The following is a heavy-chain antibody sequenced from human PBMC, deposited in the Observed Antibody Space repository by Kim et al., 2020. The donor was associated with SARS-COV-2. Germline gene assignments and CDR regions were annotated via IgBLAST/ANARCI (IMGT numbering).Heavy chain of an antibody. J-gene: IGHJ4*02. CDR3: ATRVLGYSSSWYY. D-gene: IGHD6-13*01. CDR2: IYYSGST. CDR1: GGSISSSSYY. Sequence: SETLSLTCTVSGGSISSSSYYWGWIRQPPGKGLEWIGSIYYSGSTYYNPSLKSRVTISVDTSKNQFSLKLSSVTAADTAVYYCATRVLGYSSSWYYWGQGTLVTVSS. V-gene: IGHV4-39*01.